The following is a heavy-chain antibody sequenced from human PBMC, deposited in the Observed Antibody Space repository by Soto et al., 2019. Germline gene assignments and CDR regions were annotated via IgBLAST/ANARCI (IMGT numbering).Heavy chain of an antibody. CDR1: GGSISDGAYY. Sequence: QVQLQESGPGLVKPSQTLSLTCTVSGGSISDGAYYWSWIRQPPGKGLEWIGHIYNSGNTYNNPSLRSQLTISLDTSKSQFSLNLNSVTAADTAVYYCASGLSGDKVDQWGQGTLVTVSS. CDR2: IYNSGNT. D-gene: IGHD2-21*01. V-gene: IGHV4-30-4*01. J-gene: IGHJ4*02. CDR3: ASGLSGDKVDQ.